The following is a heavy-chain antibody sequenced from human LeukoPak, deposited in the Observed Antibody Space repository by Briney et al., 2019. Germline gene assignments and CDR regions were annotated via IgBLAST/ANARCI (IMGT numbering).Heavy chain of an antibody. D-gene: IGHD6-6*01. CDR1: GFTFSGSA. J-gene: IGHJ6*02. CDR2: IRSKANGYAT. CDR3: ARGESSSSYGMDV. Sequence: GGSLRLSCAAAGFTFSGSAMHWVRRASGKGLEWVGRIRSKANGYATEYTASVKGRFTISRDDSKNTAYLQMNSLKTDDTAVYYCARGESSSSYGMDVWGQGTTVTVSS. V-gene: IGHV3-73*01.